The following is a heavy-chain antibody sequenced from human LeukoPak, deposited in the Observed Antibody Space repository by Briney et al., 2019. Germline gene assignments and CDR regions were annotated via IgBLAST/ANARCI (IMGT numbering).Heavy chain of an antibody. D-gene: IGHD2-2*01. CDR1: GGSISSGGYS. J-gene: IGHJ4*02. Sequence: PSETLSLTCTVSGGSISSGGYSWSWIRQHPGKGLEWIGYIYYSGSTYYNPSLKSRVTISVDTSKNQFSLKLSSVTAADTAVYFCARKPGYCSNTSCYGYFDYWGQGTLVTVSS. CDR3: ARKPGYCSNTSCYGYFDY. CDR2: IYYSGST. V-gene: IGHV4-31*03.